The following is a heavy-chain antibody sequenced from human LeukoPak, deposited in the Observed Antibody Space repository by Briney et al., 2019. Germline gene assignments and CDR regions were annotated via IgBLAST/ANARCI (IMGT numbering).Heavy chain of an antibody. CDR1: GYSFDYYW. Sequence: GESLKISCKASGYSFDYYWIAWVRQMPGKGLEWMGIIYPDDSDSTYSPSFQGRVTISVDKSINTAYPQWSSLKASNTAIYYCARVGSVTNFGVVSYYFDYWGQGTLVTVSS. CDR2: IYPDDSDS. V-gene: IGHV5-51*01. J-gene: IGHJ4*02. CDR3: ARVGSVTNFGVVSYYFDY. D-gene: IGHD3-3*01.